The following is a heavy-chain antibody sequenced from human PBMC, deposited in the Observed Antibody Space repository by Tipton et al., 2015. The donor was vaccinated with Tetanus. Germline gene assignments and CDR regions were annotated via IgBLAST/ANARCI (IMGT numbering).Heavy chain of an antibody. J-gene: IGHJ5*02. D-gene: IGHD6-13*01. CDR1: GFTFSSYG. CDR3: ARGPSRYSSSWYEDWFDP. Sequence: GSLRLSCAASGFTFSSYGMHWVRQAPGKGLEWVSSISSSSSYIYYADSVKGRFTISRDNAKNSLYLQMNSLRAEDTAVYYCARGPSRYSSSWYEDWFDPWGQGTLVTVSS. CDR2: ISSSSSYI. V-gene: IGHV3-21*01.